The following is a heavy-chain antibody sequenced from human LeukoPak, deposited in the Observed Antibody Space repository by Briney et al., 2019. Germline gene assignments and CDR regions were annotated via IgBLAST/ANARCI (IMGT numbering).Heavy chain of an antibody. CDR3: AKLVPSDDFWSGYLGWFDP. CDR1: GFTFSSYA. D-gene: IGHD3-3*01. J-gene: IGHJ5*02. CDR2: ISGSGGSA. Sequence: GGSLRLSCAPSGFTFSSYAMSWVRQAPGKGLEWVSAISGSGGSAYYANSVKGRFTLSRDNSKNTLYLQMNSLRAEDTAVYYCAKLVPSDDFWSGYLGWFDPWGQGTLVTVSS. V-gene: IGHV3-23*01.